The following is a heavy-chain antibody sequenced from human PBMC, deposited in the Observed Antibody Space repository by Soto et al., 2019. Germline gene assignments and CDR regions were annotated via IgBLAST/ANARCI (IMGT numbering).Heavy chain of an antibody. CDR1: GGSITSSSYY. V-gene: IGHV4-39*01. D-gene: IGHD4-17*01. CDR3: ARQRTTVVTQAYFDH. CDR2: IYYSGRS. J-gene: IGHJ4*02. Sequence: ASETLSLTCTVSGGSITSSSYYWGWIRQPPGKGLEWIGGIYYSGRSYYNPSLKSRVTMSVDTSKNQFSLTLNSVTAADAAVYYCARQRTTVVTQAYFDHWGQGTLVTVSS.